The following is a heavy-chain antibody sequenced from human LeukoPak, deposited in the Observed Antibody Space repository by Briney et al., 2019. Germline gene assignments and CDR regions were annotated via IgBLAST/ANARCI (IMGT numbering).Heavy chain of an antibody. J-gene: IGHJ4*02. CDR3: ARGGSWLEVDY. V-gene: IGHV3-74*01. CDR1: GFTFSSYW. D-gene: IGHD5-12*01. Sequence: GGSLRLSCAASGFTFSSYWMHWVRHAPGKGLVWVSRINSDGSSTSYADSVKGRFTISRDNAKNTLYLQMNSLRAEDTAVYYCARGGSWLEVDYWGQGTLVTVSS. CDR2: INSDGSST.